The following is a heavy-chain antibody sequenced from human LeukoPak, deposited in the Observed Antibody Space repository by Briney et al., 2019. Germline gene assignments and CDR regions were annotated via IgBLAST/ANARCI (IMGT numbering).Heavy chain of an antibody. CDR2: IYYSGST. V-gene: IGHV4-59*01. Sequence: SETLSLTCTVSGGSISSYYWSWIRQPPGKGLERIGYIYYSGSTNYNPSLKSRVTISVDTSKNQFSLKLSSVTAADTAVYYCARVGGAYYDFWSGYYLSSYFDYWGQGTLVTVSS. D-gene: IGHD3-3*01. CDR3: ARVGGAYYDFWSGYYLSSYFDY. CDR1: GGSISSYY. J-gene: IGHJ4*02.